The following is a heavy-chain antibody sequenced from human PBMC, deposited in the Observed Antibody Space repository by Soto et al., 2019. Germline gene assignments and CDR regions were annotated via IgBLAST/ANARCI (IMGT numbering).Heavy chain of an antibody. V-gene: IGHV4-31*03. CDR1: GGSISSGGYY. CDR2: IYYSGST. J-gene: IGHJ6*03. D-gene: IGHD3-9*01. CDR3: ARVSGLHYDILTGYWPNYYYYYMDV. Sequence: SETLSLTCTVSGGSISSGGYYWSWIRQHPGKGLEWIGYIYYSGSTYYNPSLKSRVTISVDTSKNQFSLKLSSLTAADTAAYYCARVSGLHYDILTGYWPNYYYYYMDVWGKGTTVTVSS.